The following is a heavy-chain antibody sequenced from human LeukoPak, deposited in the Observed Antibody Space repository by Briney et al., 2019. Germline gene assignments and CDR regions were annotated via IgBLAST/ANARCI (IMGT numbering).Heavy chain of an antibody. J-gene: IGHJ4*02. V-gene: IGHV1-2*02. CDR3: ARAVYDILTGYYGPADY. CDR2: INPNSGGT. Sequence: ASVKVSCKASGYTFTGYYMHWVRQAPGQGLGWMGWINPNSGGTNYAQKVQGRVTMTRDTSISTAYMELSRLRSGDTAVYYCARAVYDILTGYYGPADYWGQGTLVTVSS. CDR1: GYTFTGYY. D-gene: IGHD3-9*01.